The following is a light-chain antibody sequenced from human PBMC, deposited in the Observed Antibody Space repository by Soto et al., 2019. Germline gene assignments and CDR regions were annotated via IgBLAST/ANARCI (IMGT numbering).Light chain of an antibody. Sequence: DIQMTQSPSTLSTSVGDRVTITSRASQSISSWLAWYQQKPGKAPKLLIYDASSLESGVPSRFSGSGSGTDFTLTISSLQPDDFATYYCQQYNSYWTFGQGTKVDIK. CDR3: QQYNSYWT. CDR2: DAS. CDR1: QSISSW. V-gene: IGKV1-5*01. J-gene: IGKJ1*01.